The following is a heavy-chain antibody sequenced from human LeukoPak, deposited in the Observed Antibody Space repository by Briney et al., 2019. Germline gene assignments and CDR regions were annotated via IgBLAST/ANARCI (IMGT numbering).Heavy chain of an antibody. CDR3: ARDGPYYYDSSGYYDAFDI. J-gene: IGHJ3*02. V-gene: IGHV4-4*02. Sequence: SETLSLTCAVSGGSISSSNWWSWVRQPPGKGLEWIGEIYHSGSTNYNPSLKSRVTISVDKSKNQFSLKLSSVTAADTAVYYCARDGPYYYDSSGYYDAFDIWGQGTMVTVSS. CDR1: GGSISSSNW. D-gene: IGHD3-22*01. CDR2: IYHSGST.